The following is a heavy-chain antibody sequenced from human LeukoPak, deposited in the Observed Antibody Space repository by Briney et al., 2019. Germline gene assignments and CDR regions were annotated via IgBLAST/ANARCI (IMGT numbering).Heavy chain of an antibody. CDR1: GFNFSKYA. Sequence: GGSLRLSCAVSGFNFSKYAMRWVGQAPGKGVEGGSVISGSGGSKYYADAVNARFTISRDNSKNTLYLPVKSLRAEDLGVYYCAKRWGAYSAWGNYYDDYYFDYWGQGTPVTVSS. CDR2: ISGSGGSK. CDR3: AKRWGAYSAWGNYYDDYYFDY. D-gene: IGHD3-10*01. V-gene: IGHV3-23*01. J-gene: IGHJ4*02.